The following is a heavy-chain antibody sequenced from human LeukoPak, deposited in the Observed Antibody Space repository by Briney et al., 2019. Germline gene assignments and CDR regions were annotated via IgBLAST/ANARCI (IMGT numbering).Heavy chain of an antibody. CDR3: ASMSGATTSSGSFDY. J-gene: IGHJ4*02. D-gene: IGHD1-26*01. CDR2: IYTSGST. Sequence: SETLSLTCTVSGGSISSYYWSWIRQPAGKGLEWIGRIYTSGSTNYNPSLKSRATMSVDTSKNQFSLKLSSVTAADTAVYYCASMSGATTSSGSFDYWGQGTLVTVSS. V-gene: IGHV4-4*07. CDR1: GGSISSYY.